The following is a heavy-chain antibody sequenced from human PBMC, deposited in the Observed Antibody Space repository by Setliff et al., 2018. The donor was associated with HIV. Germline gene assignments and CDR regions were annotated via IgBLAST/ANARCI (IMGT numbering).Heavy chain of an antibody. D-gene: IGHD1-26*01. CDR1: GGSISSGGYY. CDR3: ARDRGALVGATGGAFDI. CDR2: IYYSGSP. J-gene: IGHJ3*02. Sequence: SETLSLTCTVSGGSISSGGYYWSWIRQHPGKGLEWIGYIYYSGSPYYNPSLKSRVTISVDTSKNQFSLKLSSVTAADTAVYYCARDRGALVGATGGAFDIWGQGTMVTVSS. V-gene: IGHV4-31*03.